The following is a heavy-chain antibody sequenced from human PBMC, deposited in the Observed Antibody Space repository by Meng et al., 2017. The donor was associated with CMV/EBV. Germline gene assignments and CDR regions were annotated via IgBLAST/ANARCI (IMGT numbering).Heavy chain of an antibody. CDR2: ISSSGSTI. Sequence: GGSLRLSCAASGFIFSSYEMNWVRQAPGKGLEWVSYISSSGSTIYYADSVKGRFTISRDNAKNSLYLQMNSLRAEDTAVYYCARDKSRRDGYNYGYWGQGTLVTVSS. J-gene: IGHJ4*02. V-gene: IGHV3-48*03. D-gene: IGHD5-24*01. CDR3: ARDKSRRDGYNYGY. CDR1: GFIFSSYE.